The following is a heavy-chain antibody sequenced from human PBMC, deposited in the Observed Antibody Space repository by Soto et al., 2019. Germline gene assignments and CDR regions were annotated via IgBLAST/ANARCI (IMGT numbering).Heavy chain of an antibody. V-gene: IGHV1-2*02. D-gene: IGHD5-12*01. Sequence: ASVKVSCNASGYTFTDYYIQWVRQPPGQGLEWIGWINPNSGGTNYAQKFQGRVTMTRDTSISTAYMELSRLRSDDTAVYYRASYLPDPVVAFDYWGQGTLVTVSS. CDR2: INPNSGGT. CDR1: GYTFTDYY. J-gene: IGHJ4*02. CDR3: ASYLPDPVVAFDY.